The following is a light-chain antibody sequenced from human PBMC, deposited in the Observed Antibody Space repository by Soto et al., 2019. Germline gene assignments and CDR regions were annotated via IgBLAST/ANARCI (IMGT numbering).Light chain of an antibody. CDR1: QSVGTN. J-gene: IGKJ4*01. V-gene: IGKV3-20*01. CDR3: QQYGSSPLT. Sequence: EVVMTQSPATLSVSPGGRATLSCRASQSVGTNLAWCQQRPGQAPRVLIYGASTRAAGIPDRFSGSGAGTDFTLTISRLEPEDFAVYYCQQYGSSPLTFGGGTKVDIK. CDR2: GAS.